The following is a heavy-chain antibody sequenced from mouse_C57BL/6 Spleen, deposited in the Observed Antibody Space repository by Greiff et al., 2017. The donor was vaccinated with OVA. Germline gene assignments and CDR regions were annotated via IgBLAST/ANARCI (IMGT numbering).Heavy chain of an antibody. J-gene: IGHJ4*01. CDR1: GYSFTGYY. V-gene: IGHV1-42*01. CDR3: ARGEDYYAMDY. Sequence: VHVKQSGPELVKPGASVKISCKASGYSFTGYYMNWVKQSPEKSLEWIGEINPSTGGTTYNQKFKAKATLTVDKSSSTAYMQLKSLTSEDSAVYYCARGEDYYAMDYWGQGTSVTVSS. CDR2: INPSTGGT.